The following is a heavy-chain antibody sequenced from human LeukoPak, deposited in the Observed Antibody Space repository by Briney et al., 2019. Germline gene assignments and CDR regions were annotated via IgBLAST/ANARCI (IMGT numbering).Heavy chain of an antibody. CDR3: VRDSEPNWFDP. CDR1: GYSVSSNSAA. D-gene: IGHD1-14*01. J-gene: IGHJ5*02. Sequence: SQTLSLTCAISGYSVSSNSAAWHWIRQSPSRGLEWLGRTYYRSRWYSNYAPSVKSRITIKPGTSKNQFSLQLNSVTPEDTAVYYCVRDSEPNWFDPWGQGTLVTVSS. V-gene: IGHV6-1*01. CDR2: TYYRSRWYS.